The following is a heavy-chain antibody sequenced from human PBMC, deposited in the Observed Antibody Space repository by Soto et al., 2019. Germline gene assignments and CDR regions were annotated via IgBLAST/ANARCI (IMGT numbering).Heavy chain of an antibody. J-gene: IGHJ4*02. CDR3: ARDLQTGAHHSFDE. CDR2: IWYDGSNK. V-gene: IGHV3-33*01. Sequence: SLRLSCAASGFTFSTYGMHWVRQAPGRGLEWVSFIWYDGSNKYYVDSVKGRFTFSRDNSKNTLYLQMNSLRAEDTAVYYWARDLQTGAHHSFDEWGKGKLVTVSS. D-gene: IGHD7-27*01. CDR1: GFTFSTYG.